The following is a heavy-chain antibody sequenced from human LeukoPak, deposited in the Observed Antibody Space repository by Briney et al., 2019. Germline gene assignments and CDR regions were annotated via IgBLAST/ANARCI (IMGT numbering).Heavy chain of an antibody. CDR2: ISGSGGST. D-gene: IGHD2-15*01. J-gene: IGHJ4*02. Sequence: GSLRLSCAASGFTFSSYAMSWVRQAPGKGLEWVSAISGSGGSTYYANSVKGRFTISRDNSKNTLYLQMNSLRVEDTAVYYCVKRQCSGGSCYFIDYWGQGTLVTVSS. CDR1: GFTFSSYA. V-gene: IGHV3-23*01. CDR3: VKRQCSGGSCYFIDY.